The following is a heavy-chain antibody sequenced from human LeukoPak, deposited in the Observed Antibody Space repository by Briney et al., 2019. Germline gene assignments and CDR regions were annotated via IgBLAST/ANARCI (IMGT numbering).Heavy chain of an antibody. CDR1: GFTFSSYG. J-gene: IGHJ5*02. CDR3: ARATVTRYWFDP. V-gene: IGHV3-33*01. Sequence: GGSLRLSCAASGFTFSSYGMHWVRQAPGKGLEWVAVIWYDGSNKYYADSVKGRFTISRDNSKNTLYPQMNSLRAEDTAVYYCARATVTRYWFDPWGQGTLVTVSS. CDR2: IWYDGSNK. D-gene: IGHD4-17*01.